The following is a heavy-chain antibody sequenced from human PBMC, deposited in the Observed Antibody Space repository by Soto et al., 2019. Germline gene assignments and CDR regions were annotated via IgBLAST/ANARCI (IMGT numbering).Heavy chain of an antibody. CDR2: INHSGST. Sequence: TLPLTCAVYGESFSGYYWSWIRQSPGKGLEWIGDINHSGSTYYNPSLKSRVTISVDTSKNQFSLKLSSVTAADTAVYYCARTNWGSGYGMDVWGQGTTVTVSS. CDR3: ARTNWGSGYGMDV. J-gene: IGHJ6*02. V-gene: IGHV4-34*09. D-gene: IGHD7-27*01. CDR1: GESFSGYY.